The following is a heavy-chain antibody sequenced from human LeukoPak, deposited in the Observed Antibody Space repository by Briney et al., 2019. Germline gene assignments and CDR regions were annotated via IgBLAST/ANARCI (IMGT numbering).Heavy chain of an antibody. CDR3: LKGTGFYWTRGDY. CDR2: ISDRGTDT. J-gene: IGHJ4*02. CDR1: GFTFNSYA. Sequence: QPGGSLRLSCAASGFTFNSYAMSWVRQAPGKGLEWVSCISDRGTDTFYAESVKGRFTISRDNSENTLDLQMHSLRVEDTAVYYCLKGTGFYWTRGDYWVQGTLLTVAS. D-gene: IGHD2-8*02. V-gene: IGHV3-23*01.